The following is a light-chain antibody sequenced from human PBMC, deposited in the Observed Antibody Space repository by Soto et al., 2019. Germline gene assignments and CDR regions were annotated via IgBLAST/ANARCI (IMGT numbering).Light chain of an antibody. Sequence: QSVLTQSPSASGAPGQTIIISCSRSSSNIGTNAVYWYQQLPGLAPTLLVHSNDQRPFGVPHRFSASRSVTSASLAVSGLRSEDEADYYCSAWDDALAAYVFGTGTKVTAL. V-gene: IGLV1-47*02. CDR3: SAWDDALAAYV. CDR2: SND. CDR1: SSNIGTNA. J-gene: IGLJ1*01.